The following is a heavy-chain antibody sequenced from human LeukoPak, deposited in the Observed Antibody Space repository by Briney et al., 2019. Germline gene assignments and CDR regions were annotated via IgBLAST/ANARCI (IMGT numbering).Heavy chain of an antibody. D-gene: IGHD6-19*01. Sequence: SETLSLTCTVSGGSISSGGYYWSWIRQHPGKGLEWIGYIYNSGSTYYNPSLKSRVTISVDTSKNQFSLKLSSVTAADTAVYYCARVGLTVAGTRDYWGQGTLVTVSS. CDR2: IYNSGST. V-gene: IGHV4-31*03. CDR1: GGSISSGGYY. J-gene: IGHJ4*02. CDR3: ARVGLTVAGTRDY.